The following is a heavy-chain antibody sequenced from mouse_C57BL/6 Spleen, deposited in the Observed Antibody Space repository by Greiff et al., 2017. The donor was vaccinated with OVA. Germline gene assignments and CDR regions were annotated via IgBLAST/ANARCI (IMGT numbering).Heavy chain of an antibody. V-gene: IGHV1-54*01. D-gene: IGHD2-3*01. Sequence: VQLQQSGAELVRPGTSVKVSCKASGYAFTNYLIEWVKQRPGQGLEWIGVINPGSGGTNSNEKLKGKATLTADKSSSTAYMQLSSLTSEDSAVYFCAREGYDGYYDYAMDYWGQGTSVTVSS. CDR2: INPGSGGT. J-gene: IGHJ4*01. CDR3: AREGYDGYYDYAMDY. CDR1: GYAFTNYL.